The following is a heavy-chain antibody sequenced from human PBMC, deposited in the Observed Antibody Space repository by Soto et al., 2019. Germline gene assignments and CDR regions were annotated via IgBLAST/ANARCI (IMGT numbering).Heavy chain of an antibody. CDR3: ARRWGPTFDX. D-gene: IGHD1-26*01. J-gene: IGHJ4*02. V-gene: IGHV4-59*01. CDR2: IYYSGST. Sequence: SETLSLTCTVSGGSIRSYYWSWIRQPPGKGLEWIGYIYYSGSTNYNPSLKSRVTISVDTSKNQFSLKLSSVTAADTAVYYCARRWGPTFDXWGQGTLVTVSS. CDR1: GGSIRSYY.